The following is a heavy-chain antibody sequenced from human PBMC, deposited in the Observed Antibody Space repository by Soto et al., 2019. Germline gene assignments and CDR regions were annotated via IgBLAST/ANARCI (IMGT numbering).Heavy chain of an antibody. CDR1: GYTFTSYY. J-gene: IGHJ6*02. D-gene: IGHD2-15*01. CDR3: ARDYGGIKDIVVVVAALGHYGMDV. Sequence: GASVKVSCKASGYTFTSYYMHWVRQAPGQGLEWMGIINPSGGSTSYAQKFQGRVTMTRDTSTSTVYMELSSLRSEDTAVYYCARDYGGIKDIVVVVAALGHYGMDVWGQGTTVTVSS. V-gene: IGHV1-46*01. CDR2: INPSGGST.